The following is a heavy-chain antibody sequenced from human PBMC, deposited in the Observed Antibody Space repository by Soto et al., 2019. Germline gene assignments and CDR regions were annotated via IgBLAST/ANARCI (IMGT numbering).Heavy chain of an antibody. CDR1: GGSLSNYG. CDR2: SIPVFGTA. J-gene: IGHJ6*02. D-gene: IGHD3-9*01. CDR3: ARGDATKIVVTTYYAMDV. V-gene: IGHV1-69*12. Sequence: QVQLVQSGAEVKKPGSSVKVSCKASGGSLSNYGISWVRQAPGQGLEWMGGSIPVFGTANYAQKFQGRVTSTAXEXTXIXXMDVTSLRSEDTAVYYCARGDATKIVVTTYYAMDVWGQGTTVTVSS.